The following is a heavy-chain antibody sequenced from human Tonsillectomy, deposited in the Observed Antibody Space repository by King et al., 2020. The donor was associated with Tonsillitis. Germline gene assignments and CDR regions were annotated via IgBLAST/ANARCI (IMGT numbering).Heavy chain of an antibody. J-gene: IGHJ5*02. V-gene: IGHV4-39*01. Sequence: MQLQESGPGLVKPSETLSLTCTVSGGSISRSRHYWGWIRQPPGKGLEWIGTINYSGSTNYNPSLKSRVTISVDTSKNQFSLKLNSVTAADTAVFYCAGQGSQLVQWDWFDPWGQGTLVTVSS. CDR1: GGSISRSRHY. CDR2: INYSGST. CDR3: AGQGSQLVQWDWFDP. D-gene: IGHD6-13*01.